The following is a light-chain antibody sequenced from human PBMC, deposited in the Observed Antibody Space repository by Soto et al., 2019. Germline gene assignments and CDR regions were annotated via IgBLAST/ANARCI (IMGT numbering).Light chain of an antibody. CDR2: DVS. Sequence: QSVLTQPASVSGSPGQSITISCTGTSSDVGGYNYVSWYQQHPGKAPKLMIYDVSNRPSGVSNRFSGSKSGNTASLTISGLXXEDEADYYCSSYTSSSTLWVFGTGTKVTVL. J-gene: IGLJ1*01. CDR3: SSYTSSSTLWV. CDR1: SSDVGGYNY. V-gene: IGLV2-14*01.